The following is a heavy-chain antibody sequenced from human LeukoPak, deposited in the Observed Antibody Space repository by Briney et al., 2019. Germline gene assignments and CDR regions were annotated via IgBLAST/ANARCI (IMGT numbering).Heavy chain of an antibody. CDR3: ARDRGYSIVAAGTYC. V-gene: IGHV3-66*01. CDR2: IYSTGRT. CDR1: GFTVSSNY. D-gene: IGHD6-13*01. J-gene: IGHJ4*02. Sequence: GESLRLSCTASGFTVSSNYMSWVRQAPGKGLEWVSVIYSTGRTFYADSVEGRFSISRDNSKNTLYLQMNSLRVEDTAVYYCARDRGYSIVAAGTYCWGQGTLVTVSS.